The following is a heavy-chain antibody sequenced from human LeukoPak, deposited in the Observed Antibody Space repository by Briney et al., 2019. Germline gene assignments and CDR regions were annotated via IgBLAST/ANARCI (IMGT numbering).Heavy chain of an antibody. J-gene: IGHJ6*03. Sequence: GGTLRLSCAASGFPFSSHGMSWVRQAPGKGLEWVSAISGNGDRTYYADSVKGRFSISRDNSKNTLYLQMNSLRAEDTAVYYCAKGGRTGKSISMIRGVRNYYYYMDVWGKGTTVTISS. CDR2: ISGNGDRT. V-gene: IGHV3-23*01. CDR3: AKGGRTGKSISMIRGVRNYYYYMDV. CDR1: GFPFSSHG. D-gene: IGHD3-10*01.